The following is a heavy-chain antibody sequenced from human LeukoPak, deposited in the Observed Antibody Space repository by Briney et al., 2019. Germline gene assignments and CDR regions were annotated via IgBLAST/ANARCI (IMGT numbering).Heavy chain of an antibody. Sequence: GGSLRLSCAASGFTFSDSWMHWVRQVPGKGPEWLSRTSKDGSDTVYAASAKGRVTASRDNAKNTVYLEVTNLRPDDTAVYYCARGGYSGSYYRFSWGRGTLVTVAS. J-gene: IGHJ4*02. V-gene: IGHV3-74*01. D-gene: IGHD5-12*01. CDR1: GFTFSDSW. CDR3: ARGGYSGSYYRFS. CDR2: TSKDGSDT.